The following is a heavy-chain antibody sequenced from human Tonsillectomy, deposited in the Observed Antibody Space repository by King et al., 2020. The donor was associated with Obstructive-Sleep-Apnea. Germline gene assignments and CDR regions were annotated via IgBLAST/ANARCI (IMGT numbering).Heavy chain of an antibody. Sequence: QLVQSGAEVKKPGASVKVSCKASGYTFSSYDINWVRQAPGQGLEWMGWMNPNSGNTGYAQKFKGRVTMTRSTSINTAYMELSSLTSEDTAVYYCARGQPGCDYWGQGTLVTVSS. D-gene: IGHD1-1*01. J-gene: IGHJ4*02. CDR1: GYTFSSYD. V-gene: IGHV1-8*01. CDR2: MNPNSGNT. CDR3: ARGQPGCDY.